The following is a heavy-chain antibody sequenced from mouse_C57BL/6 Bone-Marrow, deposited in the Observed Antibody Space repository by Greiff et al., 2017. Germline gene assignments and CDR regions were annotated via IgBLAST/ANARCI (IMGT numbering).Heavy chain of an antibody. CDR1: GFTFSDYG. Sequence: EVKLVESGGGLVKPGGSLKLSCAASGFTFSDYGMHWVRQAPEKGLEWVAYISSGSSTIYYADTVKGRFTISRDNAKNTLFLQMTSLRSEDTAMYYCARSITTVEGFAYWGQGTLVTVSA. D-gene: IGHD1-1*01. CDR2: ISSGSSTI. V-gene: IGHV5-17*01. CDR3: ARSITTVEGFAY. J-gene: IGHJ3*01.